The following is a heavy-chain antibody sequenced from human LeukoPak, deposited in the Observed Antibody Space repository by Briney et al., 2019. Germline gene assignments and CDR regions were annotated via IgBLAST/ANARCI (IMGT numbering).Heavy chain of an antibody. V-gene: IGHV1-46*01. CDR3: ARGGFYDSGGSFDG. CDR1: VYTVSRYY. D-gene: IGHD3-22*01. CDR2: MNPSGGST. J-gene: IGHJ4*02. Sequence: GAPVKVSCKPSVYTVSRYYIHWVRQAPGHGRRWLRVMNPSGGSTRYAQKSQGRVTMTRDTSTSTVYMELSSLRSDDTAVYYCARGGFYDSGGSFDGWGEATL.